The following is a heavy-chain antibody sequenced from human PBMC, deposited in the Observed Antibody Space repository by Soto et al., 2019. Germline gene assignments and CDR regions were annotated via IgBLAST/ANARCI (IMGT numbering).Heavy chain of an antibody. J-gene: IGHJ3*02. CDR1: GGTFSSYT. V-gene: IGHV1-69*04. Sequence: VASVKVSCKASGGTFSSYTISWVRQAPGQGLEWMGRIIPILGIANYAQKFQGRVTITADKSTSTAYMELSSLRSEDTAVYYCARDPFGDYANDAFDIWGQGTMVTVSS. CDR2: IIPILGIA. D-gene: IGHD4-17*01. CDR3: ARDPFGDYANDAFDI.